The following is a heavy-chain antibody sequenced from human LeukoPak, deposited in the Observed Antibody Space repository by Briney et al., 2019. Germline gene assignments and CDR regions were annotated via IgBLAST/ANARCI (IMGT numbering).Heavy chain of an antibody. V-gene: IGHV4-61*02. J-gene: IGHJ6*03. D-gene: IGHD3-10*01. CDR1: GGSISSGSYY. Sequence: SETLSLTCTVSGGSISSGSYYWGWIRQPAGKGLEWIGRIYTSGSTNYNPSLKSQVTISVDTSKNQFSLKLSSVTAADTAVYYCARHGLWFGELLLYYYYYYMDVWGKGTTVTVSS. CDR2: IYTSGST. CDR3: ARHGLWFGELLLYYYYYYMDV.